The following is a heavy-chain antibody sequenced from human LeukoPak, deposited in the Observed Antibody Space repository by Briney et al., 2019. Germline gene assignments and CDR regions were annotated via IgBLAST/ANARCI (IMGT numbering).Heavy chain of an antibody. D-gene: IGHD4-17*01. V-gene: IGHV3-9*01. Sequence: PGGSLRLSCAASGFTFDDYAMHWVRHAPGKGLEWVSGISWNSGSIGYADSVKGRFTISRDNAKNSLYLQMNSLRAEDTALYYCAKWLGNDYGPNEYYFDYWGQGTLVTVSS. J-gene: IGHJ4*02. CDR2: ISWNSGSI. CDR1: GFTFDDYA. CDR3: AKWLGNDYGPNEYYFDY.